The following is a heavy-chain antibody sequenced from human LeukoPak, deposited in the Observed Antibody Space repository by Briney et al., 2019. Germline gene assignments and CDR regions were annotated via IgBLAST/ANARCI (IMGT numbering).Heavy chain of an antibody. D-gene: IGHD6-13*01. CDR3: ARAKRSSIAAVGCGMDV. V-gene: IGHV3-30*04. CDR1: GFTFSSYA. J-gene: IGHJ6*02. Sequence: PGGSLRLSCAASGFTFSSYAMHWVRQAPGKGLEWVAVISYDGSNKYYADSVKGRFTISRDNSKNTLYLQMNSLRDEDTAVYYCARAKRSSIAAVGCGMDVWGQGTTVTVSS. CDR2: ISYDGSNK.